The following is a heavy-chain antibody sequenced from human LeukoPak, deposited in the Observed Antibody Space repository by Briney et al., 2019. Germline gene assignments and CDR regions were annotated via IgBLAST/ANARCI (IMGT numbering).Heavy chain of an antibody. CDR2: ISSSSSFI. Sequence: GGSLRLSCAASGFTFSDYSMNWVRQAPGKGLEWVSYISSSSSFIYYADSVKGRFTISRDNAKNSLYLQMNSLRAEDTAVYYCAKMVTATMRNWFDPWGHGTQVTVSS. J-gene: IGHJ5*02. CDR3: AKMVTATMRNWFDP. V-gene: IGHV3-21*05. D-gene: IGHD2-21*02. CDR1: GFTFSDYS.